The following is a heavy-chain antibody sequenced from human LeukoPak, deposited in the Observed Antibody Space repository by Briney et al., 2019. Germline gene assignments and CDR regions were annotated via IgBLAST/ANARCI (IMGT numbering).Heavy chain of an antibody. Sequence: GGSLRLSCAASGFTFSSYAMNWVRQAPGKGLQWVSAISGSDGSTYYADSVKGRFTISRDNSKNTLYLQMDSLRAEDTAVYYCARDTPPTFSSWIYYYYYGMDVWGQGTTVTVSS. D-gene: IGHD6-13*01. CDR2: ISGSDGST. CDR3: ARDTPPTFSSWIYYYYYGMDV. V-gene: IGHV3-23*01. CDR1: GFTFSSYA. J-gene: IGHJ6*02.